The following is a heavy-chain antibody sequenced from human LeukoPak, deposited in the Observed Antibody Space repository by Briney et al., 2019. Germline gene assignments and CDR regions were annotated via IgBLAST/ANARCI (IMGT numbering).Heavy chain of an antibody. J-gene: IGHJ5*02. D-gene: IGHD4-17*01. CDR2: IIPIFGTA. CDR1: GGTFISYA. Sequence: ASVKVSCKASGGTFISYAISWVRQAPGQGLEWMGGIIPIFGTANYAQKFQGRVTITADESTSTAYMELSSLRSEDTAVYYCARGGGYGDYSIRSNWFDPWGQGTLVTVSS. V-gene: IGHV1-69*13. CDR3: ARGGGYGDYSIRSNWFDP.